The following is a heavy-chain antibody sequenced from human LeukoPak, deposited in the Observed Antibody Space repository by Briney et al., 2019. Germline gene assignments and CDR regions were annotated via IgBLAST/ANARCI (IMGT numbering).Heavy chain of an antibody. J-gene: IGHJ1*01. D-gene: IGHD1-14*01. CDR1: GGTFSSYA. CDR2: IIPIFGTA. Sequence: WVKVSCQASGGTFSSYAISWVRQAPGQGLEWMGGIIPIFGTANYAQKFQGRVAITADESPGTAYIELGSLRCGDTAVDYCASRKTERGTRGQYFQHCGQGTLVTVSS. V-gene: IGHV1-69*01. CDR3: ASRKTERGTRGQYFQH.